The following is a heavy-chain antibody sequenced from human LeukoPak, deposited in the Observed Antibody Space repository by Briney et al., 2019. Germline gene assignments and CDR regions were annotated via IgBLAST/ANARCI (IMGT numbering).Heavy chain of an antibody. CDR1: GYTFTGYY. CDR2: INPNSGGT. D-gene: IGHD1-26*01. Sequence: SVKVSCKASGYTFTGYYMHWVRQAPGQGLEWMGWINPNSGGTNYAQKFQGRVTMTRDTSISTAYMELSRLRSDDTAVYYCARDAPAIVGAMRYWGKGALVTVSS. V-gene: IGHV1-2*02. CDR3: ARDAPAIVGAMRY. J-gene: IGHJ1*01.